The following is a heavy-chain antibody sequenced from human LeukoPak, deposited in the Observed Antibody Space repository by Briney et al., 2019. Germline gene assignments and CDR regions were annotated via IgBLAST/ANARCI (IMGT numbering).Heavy chain of an antibody. D-gene: IGHD6-13*01. J-gene: IGHJ4*02. Sequence: PGGSLRLSCATSGCSFINSGMTWVRQAPGKGLEWVSDISGTVRGERTYYADSVKGRFTISRDNSKNTLYLQMNGLRAEDTAVYYCAKDLPQQLENDYWGQGTLVTVSS. CDR1: GCSFINSG. CDR3: AKDLPQQLENDY. CDR2: ISGTVRGERT. V-gene: IGHV3-23*01.